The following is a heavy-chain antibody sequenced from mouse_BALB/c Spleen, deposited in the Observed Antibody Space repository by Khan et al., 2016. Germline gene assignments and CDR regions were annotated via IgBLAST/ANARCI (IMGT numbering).Heavy chain of an antibody. J-gene: IGHJ1*01. CDR1: GYSITSDYA. CDR2: IIYSGNT. CDR3: ERQHYGNSFHWYFHV. V-gene: IGHV3-2*02. D-gene: IGHD1-1*01. Sequence: EVELVESGPGLVKPSQSLSLTCTVTGYSITSDYAWNWIRQFPGNKLEWMGYIIYSGNTNYNPSLKSRISITRDTSKNQFFLQLSSVTTEDTATYYCERQHYGNSFHWYFHVWGAGTTVTVSS.